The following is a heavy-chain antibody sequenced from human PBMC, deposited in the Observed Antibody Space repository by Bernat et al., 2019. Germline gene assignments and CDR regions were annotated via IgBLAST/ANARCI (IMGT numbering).Heavy chain of an antibody. J-gene: IGHJ4*02. CDR1: GFTFIDAW. CDR2: IKSKADGGTT. V-gene: IGHV3-15*01. CDR3: TTTQPPRECNGENCYDS. Sequence: EVQLLESGGGLVKPGGSLRLSCAASGFTFIDAWMNWVRQAPGKGLEFIGRIKSKADGGTTDYAAPVKGRFTISRDDSQNMVYLQMNDLTTDDTALYYCTTTQPPRECNGENCYDSWGQGALVTVSS. D-gene: IGHD2-8*01.